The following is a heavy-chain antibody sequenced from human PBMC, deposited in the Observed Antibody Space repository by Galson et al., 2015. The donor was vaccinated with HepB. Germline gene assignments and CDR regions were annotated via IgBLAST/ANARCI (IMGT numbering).Heavy chain of an antibody. D-gene: IGHD6-6*01. Sequence: SVKVSCKASGGSFSSYIITWVRQAPGQGLEWMGRIIPMFEIATYAQKFQGRVTITADKSTNTAYMELSSLRSEDTAVYFCAREWGIAARLARAFDIWGRGTMVTVSS. CDR1: GGSFSSYI. CDR3: AREWGIAARLARAFDI. V-gene: IGHV1-69*04. J-gene: IGHJ3*02. CDR2: IIPMFEIA.